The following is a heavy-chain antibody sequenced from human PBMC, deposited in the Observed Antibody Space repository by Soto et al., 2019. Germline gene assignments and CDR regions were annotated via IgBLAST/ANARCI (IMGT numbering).Heavy chain of an antibody. V-gene: IGHV4-31*02. CDR3: ARVPLGYYENAVYYQFNWFDP. D-gene: IGHD3-9*01. CDR2: IYNTGTT. CDR1: GGSISTRGFY. J-gene: IGHJ5*02. Sequence: SETLSLTCSVSGGSISTRGFYWSWIRQHPRKGLEWIGYIYNTGTTFYNPALKSRASLSVDTANNQFSLNLRSVTAADTGIYYCARVPLGYYENAVYYQFNWFDPWGQGILVTVSS.